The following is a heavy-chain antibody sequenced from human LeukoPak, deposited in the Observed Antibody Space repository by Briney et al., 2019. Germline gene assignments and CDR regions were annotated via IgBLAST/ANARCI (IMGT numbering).Heavy chain of an antibody. CDR2: INWNGGST. J-gene: IGHJ4*02. V-gene: IGHV3-20*04. Sequence: RPGGSLRLSCAASGFTFDDYGMSWVRQAPGKGLEWVSGINWNGGSTGCADSVKGRFTISRDNAKNSLYLQMNSLRAEDTALYYCARDISGESTKEMATTYFDYWGQGTLVTVSS. CDR3: ARDISGESTKEMATTYFDY. D-gene: IGHD5-24*01. CDR1: GFTFDDYG.